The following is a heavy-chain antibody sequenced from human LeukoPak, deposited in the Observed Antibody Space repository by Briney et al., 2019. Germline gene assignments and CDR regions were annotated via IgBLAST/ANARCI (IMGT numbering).Heavy chain of an antibody. D-gene: IGHD3-10*01. Sequence: PGGSTRLSCAASGFTFSSYAMSWVRQAPGKGLEWVSTIGDSTVSAYSADSVKGRFTISRDNSKNTLYLQMNSLRAEDTAVYYCAKDRGMVRGVITYNWFDPWGQGTLVTVSS. V-gene: IGHV3-23*01. CDR2: IGDSTVSA. CDR1: GFTFSSYA. J-gene: IGHJ5*02. CDR3: AKDRGMVRGVITYNWFDP.